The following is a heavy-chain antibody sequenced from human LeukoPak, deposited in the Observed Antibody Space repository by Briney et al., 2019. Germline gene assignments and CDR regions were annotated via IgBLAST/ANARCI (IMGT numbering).Heavy chain of an antibody. CDR3: ARDPDSSGHYYFDY. D-gene: IGHD3-22*01. CDR2: IRSDGINK. V-gene: IGHV3-30*02. Sequence: PEGSLRLSCAASGFTFSTYGMHWVRQAPGKGLEWVAFIRSDGINKYYADSVKGRFTISRDNSKNTLYLQMNSLRAEDTAVYYCARDPDSSGHYYFDYWGQGTLVTVSS. CDR1: GFTFSTYG. J-gene: IGHJ4*02.